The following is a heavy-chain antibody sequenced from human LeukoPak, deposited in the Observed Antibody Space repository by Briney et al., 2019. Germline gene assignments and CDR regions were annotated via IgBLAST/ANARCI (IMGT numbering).Heavy chain of an antibody. CDR3: ARAHYYYYDSSGYYVDNWFDP. D-gene: IGHD3-22*01. V-gene: IGHV4-59*01. CDR1: GGSISSYY. CDR2: IYYSGST. J-gene: IGHJ5*02. Sequence: SKTLSLTCTVSGGSISSYYWSWIRQPPGKGLEWIGYIYYSGSTNYNPSLKSRVTISVDTSKNQFSLKLSSVTAADTAVYYCARAHYYYYDSSGYYVDNWFDPWGQGTLVTVSS.